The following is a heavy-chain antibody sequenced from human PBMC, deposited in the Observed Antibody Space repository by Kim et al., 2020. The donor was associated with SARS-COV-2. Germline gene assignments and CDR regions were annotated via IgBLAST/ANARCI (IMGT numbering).Heavy chain of an antibody. V-gene: IGHV3-49*04. D-gene: IGHD3-10*01. CDR3: TRSRWGGSFY. CDR2: IRSNTYGGTT. CDR1: GFNFGDFA. J-gene: IGHJ4*02. Sequence: GGSLRLSCSASGFNFGDFAMSWVRQAPGKGLEWVGFIRSNTYGGTTQYAASVKGRFTISRDDSKSIAYLQMNSLKTEDTAMYYCTRSRWGGSFYWGPGTL.